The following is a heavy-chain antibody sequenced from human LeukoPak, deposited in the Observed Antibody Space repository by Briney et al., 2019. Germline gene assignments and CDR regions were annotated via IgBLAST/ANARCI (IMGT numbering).Heavy chain of an antibody. CDR2: IYYSGST. V-gene: IGHV4-59*08. CDR1: GGSISSYY. CDR3: ARYSSGWYPFDY. Sequence: PSETLSLTCTVSGGSISSYYWSWIRQPPGKGLEWIGYIYYSGSTNYNPSLKSRVTISVDTSKNQFSLKLSSETAADTAVYYCARYSSGWYPFDYWGQGTLVTVSS. J-gene: IGHJ4*02. D-gene: IGHD6-19*01.